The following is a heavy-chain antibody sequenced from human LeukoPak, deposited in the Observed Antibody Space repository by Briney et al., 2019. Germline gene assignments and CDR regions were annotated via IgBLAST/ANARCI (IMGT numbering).Heavy chain of an antibody. CDR1: GFTFSSYE. Sequence: GGSLRPSCAASGFTFSSYEMNWVRQAPGKGLEWVSYISSSGSTIYYADSVKGRFTISRDNAKNSLYLQMNSLRAEDTAVYYCAKDPRRYSRTGGYFDYWGQGTLVTVSS. D-gene: IGHD6-13*01. CDR2: ISSSGSTI. CDR3: AKDPRRYSRTGGYFDY. V-gene: IGHV3-48*03. J-gene: IGHJ4*02.